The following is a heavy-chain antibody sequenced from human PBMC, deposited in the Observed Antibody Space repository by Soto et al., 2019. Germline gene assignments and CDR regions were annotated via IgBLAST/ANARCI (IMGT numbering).Heavy chain of an antibody. CDR3: ARHGSGYSYGYAQEFDY. Sequence: PGESLKTSCQGYGYSFTSYWIRWVRQMPGKSLEWMGIIYPGDSKSRYSPSFQGQVTISADKSISTAYLQWSSLKASDTAMYYCARHGSGYSYGYAQEFDYWGQGTLVTVSS. D-gene: IGHD5-18*01. CDR1: GYSFTSYW. CDR2: IYPGDSKS. J-gene: IGHJ4*02. V-gene: IGHV5-51*01.